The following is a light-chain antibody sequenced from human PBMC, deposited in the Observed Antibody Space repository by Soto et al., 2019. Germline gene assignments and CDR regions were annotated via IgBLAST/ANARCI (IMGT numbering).Light chain of an antibody. V-gene: IGKV1-6*02. CDR1: QDISND. Sequence: AIQLTQSPSSLSAAVGDRITITCRASQDISNDLGWFQQKPGKAPKLLIYAASILQTGVPARFSGSRSGTEFTLTINSLQSEDFAVYYCQRYNNWPLTFGGGTQVDIK. CDR3: QRYNNWPLT. J-gene: IGKJ4*01. CDR2: AAS.